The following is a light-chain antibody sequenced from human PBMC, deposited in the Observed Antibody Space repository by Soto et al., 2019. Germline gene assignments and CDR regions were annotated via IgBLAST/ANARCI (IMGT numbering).Light chain of an antibody. CDR3: HQYNNWPSFT. CDR2: GAS. V-gene: IGKV3-15*01. J-gene: IGKJ3*01. CDR1: QSVRSN. Sequence: EIVMTQSPATLSVSPGESATLSCRASQSVRSNLAWYQQTRGQAPRLLIYGASTRATGIPARFSGSGSGTEFTLTISSLQSEDFAVYYGHQYNNWPSFTFGPGTKVDIK.